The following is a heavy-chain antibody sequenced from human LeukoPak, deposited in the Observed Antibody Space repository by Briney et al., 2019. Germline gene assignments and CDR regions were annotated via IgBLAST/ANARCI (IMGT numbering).Heavy chain of an antibody. CDR1: GGSISSGNYY. CDR2: IYHSGST. Sequence: SETLSLTCTVSGGSISSGNYYWSWIRQPPGKGLERIGYIYHSGSTYYNPSLKSRVTISGDRSKNQFSLKLSSVTAADTAVYYCAREGDSSGWYHYFDYWGQGTLVTVSS. D-gene: IGHD6-19*01. V-gene: IGHV4-30-2*01. J-gene: IGHJ4*02. CDR3: AREGDSSGWYHYFDY.